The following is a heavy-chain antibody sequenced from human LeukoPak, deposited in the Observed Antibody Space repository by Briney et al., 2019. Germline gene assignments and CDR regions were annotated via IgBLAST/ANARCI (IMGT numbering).Heavy chain of an antibody. CDR1: GVSISMSTYY. CDR3: ARSSGTGTFSY. D-gene: IGHD7-27*01. J-gene: IGHJ4*02. CDR2: VYYGRSP. V-gene: IGHV4-39*02. Sequence: PSETLSLTCTVSGVSISMSTYYWAWIRQPPGKGLEWIGSVYYGRSPYFNPSLESRATISVDTSKNHFSLKMSSVTAADTAVYYCARSSGTGTFSYWGQGTLVTVSS.